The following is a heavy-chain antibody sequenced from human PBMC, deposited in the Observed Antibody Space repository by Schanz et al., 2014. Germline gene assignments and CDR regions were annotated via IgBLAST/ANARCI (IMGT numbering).Heavy chain of an antibody. CDR3: ATQYCSGTTCYTDSWDH. V-gene: IGHV3-7*01. D-gene: IGHD2-2*02. CDR2: INQDGSQK. CDR1: GFTFGNYW. J-gene: IGHJ4*01. Sequence: EQVLESGGGFVQPGGSLRLSCATSGFTFGNYWMSWVRQAPGKGLEWVANINQDGSQKYYVGSVKGRFTISRDNAKDSLYLQMTSLRAEDTAVYYCATQYCSGTTCYTDSWDHWGQGTLVTVSS.